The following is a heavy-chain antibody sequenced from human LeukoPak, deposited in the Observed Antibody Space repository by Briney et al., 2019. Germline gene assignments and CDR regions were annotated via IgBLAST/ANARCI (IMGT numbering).Heavy chain of an antibody. J-gene: IGHJ6*04. CDR3: VKELVDYYYYYGMDV. CDR2: ISSNGGST. CDR1: GFTFSSYA. Sequence: AGGSLRLSCSASGFTFSSYAMHWVRQPPGKGLEYVSAISSNGGSTYYPASVKGRFTISRDNSKNTLYLQMSSLRAEDTAVYYCVKELVDYYYYYGMDVWGKGTTVTVSS. V-gene: IGHV3-64D*06.